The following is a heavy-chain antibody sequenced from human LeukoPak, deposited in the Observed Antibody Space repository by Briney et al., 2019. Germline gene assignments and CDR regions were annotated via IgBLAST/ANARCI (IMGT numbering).Heavy chain of an antibody. CDR2: IYYRGST. Sequence: SETLSLTCTVSGGSISSGGYYWSWIRQHPGRGLEWIGYIYYRGSTYYNPSLNSRVPISVDTSKNQFSLKLSSVTAADTAVYYCARVPDYSNKNWFDPWGQGTLVTVSS. J-gene: IGHJ5*02. V-gene: IGHV4-31*03. CDR3: ARVPDYSNKNWFDP. D-gene: IGHD4-11*01. CDR1: GGSISSGGYY.